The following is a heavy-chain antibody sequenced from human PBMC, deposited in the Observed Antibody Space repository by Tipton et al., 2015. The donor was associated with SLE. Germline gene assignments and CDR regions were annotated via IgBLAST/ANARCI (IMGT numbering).Heavy chain of an antibody. CDR2: IYTSGST. CDR3: AAREKAITMVRGVIIPFDY. V-gene: IGHV4-61*09. Sequence: TLSLTCTVSGGSISSGSYYWSWIRQPAGKGLEWIGYIYTSGSTNYNPSLKSRVTISVDTSKNPFSLKLSSVTAADTAVYYCAAREKAITMVRGVIIPFDYWGQGTLVTVSS. CDR1: GGSISSGSYY. J-gene: IGHJ4*02. D-gene: IGHD3-10*01.